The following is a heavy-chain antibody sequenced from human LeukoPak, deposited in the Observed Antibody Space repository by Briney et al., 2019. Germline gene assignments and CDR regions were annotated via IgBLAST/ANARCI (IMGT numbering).Heavy chain of an antibody. J-gene: IGHJ4*02. CDR2: IIPIFGTA. D-gene: IGHD3-22*01. CDR3: ARADSSGYRYY. Sequence: EASVKVSCKASGGTFSSYAISWVRQAPGQGLEWMGGIIPIFGTANYAQKFQGRVTITADESTTTAYMELSSLRSEDTAAYYCARADSSGYRYYWGQGTLVTVSS. CDR1: GGTFSSYA. V-gene: IGHV1-69*13.